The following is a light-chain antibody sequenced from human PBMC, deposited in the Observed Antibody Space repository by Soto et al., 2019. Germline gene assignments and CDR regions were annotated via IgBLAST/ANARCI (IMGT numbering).Light chain of an antibody. V-gene: IGLV2-14*01. J-gene: IGLJ2*01. Sequence: QSALTQPASVSGSPGQSITISCTGTSSDVGGYNYVSWYQQHPGKAPKLMIYEVSNRPSGVSHRFSGSKSGNTASLTISGLQAEDEADYYCSSCTSRRTVVFGGGTKVTVL. CDR3: SSCTSRRTVV. CDR2: EVS. CDR1: SSDVGGYNY.